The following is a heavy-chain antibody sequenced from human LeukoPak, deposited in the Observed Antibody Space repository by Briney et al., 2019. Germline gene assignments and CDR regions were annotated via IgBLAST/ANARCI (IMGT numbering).Heavy chain of an antibody. Sequence: SETLSLTCTVSGGSISSYYWSWIRQPPGKGLEWIGYIYHSGSTYYNPSLKSRVTISVDRSKNQFSLKLSSVTVADTAVYYCASGTATFDYWGQGTLVTVSS. CDR2: IYHSGST. D-gene: IGHD6-25*01. CDR3: ASGTATFDY. J-gene: IGHJ4*02. CDR1: GGSISSYY. V-gene: IGHV4-59*12.